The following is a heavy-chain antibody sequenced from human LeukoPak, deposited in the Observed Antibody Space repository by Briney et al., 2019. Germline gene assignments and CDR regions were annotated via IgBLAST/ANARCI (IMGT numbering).Heavy chain of an antibody. CDR2: IYSGGST. CDR3: AKVLVGATTIDY. Sequence: GGSLRLSCAASGFTVSSNYMSWVRQAPGKGLEWVSVIYSGGSTYYADSVKGRFTISRDNSKNTLYLQMNSLRAEDTAVYYCAKVLVGATTIDYWGQGTLVTVSS. CDR1: GFTVSSNY. J-gene: IGHJ4*02. V-gene: IGHV3-53*01. D-gene: IGHD1-26*01.